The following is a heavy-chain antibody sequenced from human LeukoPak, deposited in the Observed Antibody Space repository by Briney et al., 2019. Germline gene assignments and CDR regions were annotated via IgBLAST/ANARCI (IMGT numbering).Heavy chain of an antibody. CDR2: FDPEDGET. V-gene: IGHV1-24*01. J-gene: IGHJ4*02. CDR3: ATVVHDSRFGLGPPKSRYYFDY. CDR1: GYTLTELS. D-gene: IGHD3-22*01. Sequence: GASVKVSCKVSGYTLTELSMHWVRQAPGKGLEWMGGFDPEDGETIYAQKFQGRVTMTEDTSTDTAYMELSSLRSEDTAVYYGATVVHDSRFGLGPPKSRYYFDYWGQGTLVTVSS.